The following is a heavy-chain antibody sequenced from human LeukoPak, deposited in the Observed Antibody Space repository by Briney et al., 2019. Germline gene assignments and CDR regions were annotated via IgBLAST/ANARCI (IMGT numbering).Heavy chain of an antibody. CDR2: IYSGGST. J-gene: IGHJ6*02. V-gene: IGHV3-53*01. Sequence: GGSLRLSCAASGFTVSSNYMGWVRQAPGKGLEWVSVIYSGGSTYYADSVKGRFTISRDNSKNTLYLQMNSLRAEDTAVYYCASIVGATSYYYGMDVWGQGTTVTVSS. CDR1: GFTVSSNY. D-gene: IGHD1-26*01. CDR3: ASIVGATSYYYGMDV.